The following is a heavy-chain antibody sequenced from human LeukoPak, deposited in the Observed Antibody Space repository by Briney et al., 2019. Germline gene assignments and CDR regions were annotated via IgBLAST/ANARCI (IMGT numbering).Heavy chain of an antibody. CDR3: ARLASSGWSHCDY. D-gene: IGHD6-19*01. CDR2: IYYTGSI. Sequence: SETLSLTCTVSGGSISSYYWSWIRQPPGKGLEWIGYIYYTGSIMYNPSLKSRVTISVDTSKNQFSLKMNSVTAADTAVYYCARLASSGWSHCDYWGQGTLVTVSS. V-gene: IGHV4-59*08. J-gene: IGHJ4*02. CDR1: GGSISSYY.